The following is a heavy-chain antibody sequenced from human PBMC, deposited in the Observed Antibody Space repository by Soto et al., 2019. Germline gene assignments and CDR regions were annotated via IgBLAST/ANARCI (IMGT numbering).Heavy chain of an antibody. D-gene: IGHD3-3*01. J-gene: IGHJ4*02. CDR2: INHSGST. CDR1: GGSFSGYY. V-gene: IGHV4-34*01. CDR3: ARGRFIAEPNFDY. Sequence: SETLSLTCAVYGGSFSGYYWSWIRQPPGKGLEWIGEINHSGSTNYNPSLKSRVTISVDTSKNQFSLKLSSVTAADTAVYYCARGRFIAEPNFDYWGQGTMVTVSS.